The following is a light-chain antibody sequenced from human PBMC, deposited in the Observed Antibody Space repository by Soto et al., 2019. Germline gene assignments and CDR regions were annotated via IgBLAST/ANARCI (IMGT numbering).Light chain of an antibody. J-gene: IGKJ1*01. V-gene: IGKV1-17*01. CDR1: QGIRNY. Sequence: DIQMTQSPSSLSAAVGDRVTITCRASQGIRNYLSWYQQKPGKTPKRLIYVASSLQSGVPSRFSGRGSGTEFTLTISSLQPEDFATHYCLQHHGYPLTFGQGTKVEIK. CDR2: VAS. CDR3: LQHHGYPLT.